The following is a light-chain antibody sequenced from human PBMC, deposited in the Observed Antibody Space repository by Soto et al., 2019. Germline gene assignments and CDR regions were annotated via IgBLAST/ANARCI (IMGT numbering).Light chain of an antibody. J-gene: IGKJ1*01. CDR2: LAS. V-gene: IGKV3D-11*01. CDR3: QQSYRTPRT. CDR1: QAVNTR. Sequence: EIVLTQSPATLSSFPGDRVTLSCRASQAVNTRLAWYQHRPGQAPRLLIYLASNRAAGVPARFSGSGSGTDFTLTISSLQPEDFATYYCQQSYRTPRTFGQGTKVDIK.